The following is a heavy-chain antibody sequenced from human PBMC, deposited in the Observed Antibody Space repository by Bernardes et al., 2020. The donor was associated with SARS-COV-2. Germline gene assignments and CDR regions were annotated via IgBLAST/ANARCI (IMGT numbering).Heavy chain of an antibody. CDR3: ARDDIVVVVAATDYYYGMDV. CDR2: IIPIFGTA. V-gene: IGHV1-69*13. CDR1: GGTFSSYA. D-gene: IGHD2-15*01. J-gene: IGHJ6*02. Sequence: SVKVSCKASGGTFSSYAISWVRQAPGQGLEWMGRIIPIFGTANYAQKFQGRVTITADESTSTAYMELSSLRSEDTAVYYCARDDIVVVVAATDYYYGMDVWGQGTTVTVSS.